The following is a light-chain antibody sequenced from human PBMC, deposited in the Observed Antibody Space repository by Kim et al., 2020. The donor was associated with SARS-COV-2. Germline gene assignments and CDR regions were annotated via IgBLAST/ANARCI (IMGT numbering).Light chain of an antibody. J-gene: IGKJ2*01. CDR1: QSVSSN. CDR3: QQYYDWPPYT. Sequence: EIVMTQSPAPLSVSPGESVTLSCRASQSVSSNLAWYRQKPGQAPRLLIYGASTRATGISARFSGSGSGTEFTLTITSLQSEDFALYYCQQYYDWPPYTFGQGTKLEI. CDR2: GAS. V-gene: IGKV3-15*01.